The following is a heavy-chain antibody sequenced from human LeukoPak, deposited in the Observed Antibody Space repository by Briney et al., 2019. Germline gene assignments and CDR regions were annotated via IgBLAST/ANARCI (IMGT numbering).Heavy chain of an antibody. V-gene: IGHV4-31*03. J-gene: IGHJ4*02. CDR1: GGSISSGGYY. Sequence: PSQTLSLTCTVSGGSISSGGYYWSWIRQYPGKGLEWIGYVYYSGSTYYNPSLKSRVTISMDTSKNQFSLKLNSVTAADTAVYYCARDRYQPPEYWGQGTLVTVSS. CDR3: ARDRYQPPEY. D-gene: IGHD2-2*01. CDR2: VYYSGST.